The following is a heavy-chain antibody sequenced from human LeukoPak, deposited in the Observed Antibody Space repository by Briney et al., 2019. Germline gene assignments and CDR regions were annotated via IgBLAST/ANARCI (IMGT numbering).Heavy chain of an antibody. Sequence: GGSLRLSCAASGFIFSSYWMSWVRQAPGKGLEWVANIKQDGSESYYVDSVKGRFTFSRDNAKNSLYLQINSLRAEDTAVYYCARLGEKADFEYRGQGTLVTVSS. J-gene: IGHJ4*02. V-gene: IGHV3-7*01. D-gene: IGHD3-16*01. CDR3: ARLGEKADFEY. CDR1: GFIFSSYW. CDR2: IKQDGSES.